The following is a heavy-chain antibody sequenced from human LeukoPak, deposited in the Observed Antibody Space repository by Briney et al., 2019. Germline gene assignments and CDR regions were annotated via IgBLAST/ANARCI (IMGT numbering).Heavy chain of an antibody. V-gene: IGHV3-53*01. CDR1: GFTVSSNY. CDR2: IYSGGST. CDR3: ARGGYYDSSGYSV. Sequence: GGSPRLSCAASGFTVSSNYMSWVRQAPGKGLEWVSVIYSGGSTYYADSVKGRFTISRDNSKNTLYLQMNSLRAEDTAVYYCARGGYYDSSGYSVWGQGTLVTVSS. J-gene: IGHJ4*02. D-gene: IGHD3-22*01.